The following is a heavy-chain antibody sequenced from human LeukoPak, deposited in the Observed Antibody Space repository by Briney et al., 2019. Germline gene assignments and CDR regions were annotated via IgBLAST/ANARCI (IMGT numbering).Heavy chain of an antibody. CDR2: ISSSGSTI. CDR1: GFTFSDYY. D-gene: IGHD3-22*01. Sequence: PGGSLRLSCAASGFTFSDYYMSWIRQAPGKGLEWVSYISSSGSTIYYADSVKGRFTISRDNAKNSLYLQMSSLRAEDTAVYYCASHWGYYYDSSGYHFDYWGQGTLVTVSS. V-gene: IGHV3-11*01. CDR3: ASHWGYYYDSSGYHFDY. J-gene: IGHJ4*02.